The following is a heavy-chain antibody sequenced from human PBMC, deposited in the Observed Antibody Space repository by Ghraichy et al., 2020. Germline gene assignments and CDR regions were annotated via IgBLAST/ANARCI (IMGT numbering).Heavy chain of an antibody. J-gene: IGHJ3*02. D-gene: IGHD2/OR15-2a*01. CDR1: GFTFSSYW. Sequence: LSLTCAASGFTFSSYWMSWVRQAPGKGLEWVANIKRDGSEKYYVDSVKGRFTVSRDNAKNSLYLQMNSLRAEDTAVYYCARDHKSMGGLIWGQGTMVTVSS. V-gene: IGHV3-7*01. CDR3: ARDHKSMGGLI. CDR2: IKRDGSEK.